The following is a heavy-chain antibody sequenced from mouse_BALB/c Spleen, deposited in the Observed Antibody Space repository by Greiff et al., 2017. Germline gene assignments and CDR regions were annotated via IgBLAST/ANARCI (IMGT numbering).Heavy chain of an antibody. Sequence: LVESGPELVKPGASVKMSCKASGYTFTSYVMHWVKQKPGQGLEWIGYINPYNDGTKYNEKFKGKATLTSDKSSSTAYMELSSLTSEDSAVYYCASYGSSPYYAMDYWGQGTSVTVSS. D-gene: IGHD1-1*01. CDR2: INPYNDGT. V-gene: IGHV1-14*01. CDR1: GYTFTSYV. J-gene: IGHJ4*01. CDR3: ASYGSSPYYAMDY.